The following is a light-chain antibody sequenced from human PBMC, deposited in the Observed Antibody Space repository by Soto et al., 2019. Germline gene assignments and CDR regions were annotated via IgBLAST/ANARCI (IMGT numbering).Light chain of an antibody. Sequence: DIQMTQSPSTLSGSVGDRGTMTCRASETISSWFAWYQPKPGKAPKLLIYKASTSKSGVPVRFSGSGSESVFTLTIRSLEPEDFAVYYCQQRSYPITFGQGTRLEI. J-gene: IGKJ5*01. CDR3: QQRSYPIT. CDR2: KAS. CDR1: ETISSW. V-gene: IGKV1-5*03.